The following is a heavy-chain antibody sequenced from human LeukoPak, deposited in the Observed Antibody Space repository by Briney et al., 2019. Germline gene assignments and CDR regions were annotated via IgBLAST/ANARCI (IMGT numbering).Heavy chain of an antibody. CDR2: ISSSSSSI. Sequence: GGSLRLSCAASGFTFSSYSMNWVRQAPGKGLEWVSSISSSSSSIYYADSVKGRFTISRDNAKNSLYLQMNSLRAEDTAVYYCARDLDWFDPWGQGTLVTVSS. J-gene: IGHJ5*02. CDR1: GFTFSSYS. CDR3: ARDLDWFDP. V-gene: IGHV3-21*01.